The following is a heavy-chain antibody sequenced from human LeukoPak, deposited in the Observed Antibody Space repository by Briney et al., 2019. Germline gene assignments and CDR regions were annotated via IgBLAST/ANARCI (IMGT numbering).Heavy chain of an antibody. Sequence: PSETLSLTCTVSGGSSSSYYWSWIRQPPGKGLEWIGYIYYSGSTNYSPSLKSRVTISVDTSKNQFSLKLSSVTAADTAVYYCARGITMVRGVPLDWFDPWGQGTLVTVSS. J-gene: IGHJ5*02. D-gene: IGHD3-10*01. CDR3: ARGITMVRGVPLDWFDP. CDR1: GGSSSSYY. V-gene: IGHV4-59*01. CDR2: IYYSGST.